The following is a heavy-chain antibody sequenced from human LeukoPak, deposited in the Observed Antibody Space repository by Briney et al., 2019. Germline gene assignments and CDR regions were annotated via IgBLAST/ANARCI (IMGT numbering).Heavy chain of an antibody. J-gene: IGHJ4*02. CDR3: ATSITAAGIIDY. CDR1: GFTFSDYY. D-gene: IGHD6-13*01. V-gene: IGHV3-11*04. CDR2: ISSSGSSI. Sequence: PGGSLRLSCASSGFTFSDYYTSWIRQAPGKGLKWVSYISSSGSSIFYADSVKGRFTISRDNAKNSLYLQLNSLRAEDTAVYYCATSITAAGIIDYWGQGTLVTVSS.